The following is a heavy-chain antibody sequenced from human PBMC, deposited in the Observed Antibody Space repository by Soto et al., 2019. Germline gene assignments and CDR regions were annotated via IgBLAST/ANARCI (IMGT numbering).Heavy chain of an antibody. Sequence: SETRSRTWTVSGGSISSYDWSWIRQPPGKGLGWIGYIYYSGSTNYNPSLKSRVTISVDTSKNQFSLKLSSVTAADTAVYYCARDMASYYDFWSGGGLSMDVWGQGTTVTVSS. J-gene: IGHJ6*02. CDR3: ARDMASYYDFWSGGGLSMDV. V-gene: IGHV4-59*01. D-gene: IGHD3-3*01. CDR2: IYYSGST. CDR1: GGSISSYD.